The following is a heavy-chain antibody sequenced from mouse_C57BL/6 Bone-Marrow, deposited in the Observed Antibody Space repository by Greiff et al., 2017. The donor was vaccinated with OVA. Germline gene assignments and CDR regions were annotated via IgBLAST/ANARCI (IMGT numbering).Heavy chain of an antibody. V-gene: IGHV14-4*01. D-gene: IGHD1-1*01. J-gene: IGHJ3*01. CDR3: TTRYSSGSSIFY. CDR2: IDPENGDT. CDR1: GFNIKDDY. Sequence: EVKLLESGAELVRPGASVKLSCTASGFNIKDDYMHWVKQRPEQGLEWIGWIDPENGDTEYASKFQGKATITADTSSNTAYLQLSSLPSDVTSFYSCTTRYSSGSSIFYCGQGTLVTVSA.